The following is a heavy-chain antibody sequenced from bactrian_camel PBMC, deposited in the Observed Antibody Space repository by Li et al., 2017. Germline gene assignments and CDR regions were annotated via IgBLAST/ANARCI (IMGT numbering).Heavy chain of an antibody. CDR3: AAQMLEGGCSEVYGMTF. CDR1: GYTGRR. D-gene: IGHD3*01. Sequence: DVQLVESGGGSVQTGGSLRLSCAVSGYTGRRMAWFRQAPGLEREPVAALNSGRAGSPWYRDSAKGRFSISQDNAANTVYLQMNSLKPEDSATYYCAAQMLEGGCSEVYGMTFWGQGTQVTVS. CDR2: LNSGRAGSP. J-gene: IGHJ4*01. V-gene: IGHV3S40*01.